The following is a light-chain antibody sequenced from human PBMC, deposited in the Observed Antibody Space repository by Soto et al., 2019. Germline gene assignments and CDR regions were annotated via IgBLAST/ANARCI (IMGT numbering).Light chain of an antibody. CDR2: KVS. J-gene: IGKJ5*01. Sequence: DVVMTQSPLSLPVTLGQPASISCRSHQSLVHSDGIAYFSWFQQRPGRSPRRLIYKVSNRDSGVPARFSGSGSGTDFELKISRVEAEDVGVYYCMQGTHWPITFGQGTRLEIK. V-gene: IGKV2-30*02. CDR3: MQGTHWPIT. CDR1: QSLVHSDGIAY.